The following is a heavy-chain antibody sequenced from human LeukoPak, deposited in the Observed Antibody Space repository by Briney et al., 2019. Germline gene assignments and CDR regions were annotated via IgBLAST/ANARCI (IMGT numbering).Heavy chain of an antibody. CDR2: ISSSSSYI. CDR1: GFTFSSYS. V-gene: IGHV3-21*04. CDR3: AKYGDYVPWFDP. D-gene: IGHD4-17*01. Sequence: GGSLRLSCAASGFTFSSYSMNWVRQAPGKGLEWVSSISSSSSYIYYADSVKGRFTISRDNAKNSLYLQMNSLRAEDTAVYYCAKYGDYVPWFDPWGQGTLVTVSS. J-gene: IGHJ5*02.